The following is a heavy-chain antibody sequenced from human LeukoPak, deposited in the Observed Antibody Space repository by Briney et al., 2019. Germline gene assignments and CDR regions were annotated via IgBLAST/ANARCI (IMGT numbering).Heavy chain of an antibody. CDR1: GFTFNNYW. CDR2: ISDSSRTI. J-gene: IGHJ4*02. D-gene: IGHD4-17*01. Sequence: HPGGSLRLSCAASGFTFNNYWMSWVRQAPGKGLEWVSYISDSSRTIYYADSVKGRFTISRDNAKNSLSLQMNSLRAEDTAVYYCATALDYDDSRDYWGQGTLVTVSS. V-gene: IGHV3-48*04. CDR3: ATALDYDDSRDY.